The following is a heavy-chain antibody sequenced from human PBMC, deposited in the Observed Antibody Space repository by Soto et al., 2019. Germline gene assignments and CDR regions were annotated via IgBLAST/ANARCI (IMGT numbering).Heavy chain of an antibody. Sequence: ASVKVSCKASGGTFSRYTITCVRHAPGQGLEWMGGITPMFGTPNYAQKFQGRVTITADESTSTAYMELSSLRSEDTAMYYCARDGTLYDSSAYYYLYWGQGTLVTVSS. J-gene: IGHJ4*02. CDR1: GGTFSRYT. CDR2: ITPMFGTP. D-gene: IGHD3-22*01. V-gene: IGHV1-69*13. CDR3: ARDGTLYDSSAYYYLY.